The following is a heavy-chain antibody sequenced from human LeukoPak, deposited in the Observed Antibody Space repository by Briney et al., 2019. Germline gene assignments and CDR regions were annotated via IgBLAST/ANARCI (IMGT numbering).Heavy chain of an antibody. CDR1: GFTFSSYG. V-gene: IGHV3-30*02. CDR2: IRYDGSNK. Sequence: PGGSLRLSCAASGFTFSSYGMHWVRQAPGKGLERVAFIRYDGSNKYYADSVKGRFTISRDNSKNTLYLQMNSLRAEDTAVYYCARDPIAAAETGDYWGQGTLVTVSS. D-gene: IGHD6-13*01. J-gene: IGHJ4*02. CDR3: ARDPIAAAETGDY.